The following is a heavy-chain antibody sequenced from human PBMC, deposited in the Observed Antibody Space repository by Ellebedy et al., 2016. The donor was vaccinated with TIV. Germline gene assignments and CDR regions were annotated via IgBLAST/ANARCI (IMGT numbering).Heavy chain of an antibody. CDR2: IIPIFRTP. D-gene: IGHD5-12*01. V-gene: IGHV1-69*13. CDR1: GGTFNNYA. CDR3: ARAESGGYAWDY. Sequence: AASVKVSCKASGGTFNNYATSWVRQAPGQGLEWMGGIIPIFRTPSYAQHFRGRVTITADDATSTVHMELSSLRSEDTAVYFCARAESGGYAWDYWGQGTQVTVSS. J-gene: IGHJ4*02.